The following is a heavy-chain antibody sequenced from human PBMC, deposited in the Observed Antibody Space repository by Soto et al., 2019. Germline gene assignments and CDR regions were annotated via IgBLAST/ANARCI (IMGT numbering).Heavy chain of an antibody. CDR1: GGSISSYY. CDR2: IYYSGST. D-gene: IGHD3-9*01. Sequence: SETLSLTCTVSGGSISSYYWSWIRQPPGKGLEWIGYIYYSGSTNYNPSLKSRVTISVDTSKNQFSLKLSSVTAADTAVYYCARDTPIYDILTGYDNYYYYGMDVWGQGTTVTVSS. J-gene: IGHJ6*02. V-gene: IGHV4-59*01. CDR3: ARDTPIYDILTGYDNYYYYGMDV.